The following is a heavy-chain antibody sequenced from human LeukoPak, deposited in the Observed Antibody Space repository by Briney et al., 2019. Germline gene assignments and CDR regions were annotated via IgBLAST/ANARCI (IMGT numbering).Heavy chain of an antibody. J-gene: IGHJ6*02. D-gene: IGHD4-17*01. CDR2: IYYSGTT. V-gene: IGHV4-59*08. CDR3: ARHKFVDYGDYDYYYGMDV. Sequence: IGSIYYSGTTNDNPSLKSRVTISVDTSKNQFSLKLSSVTAADTAVYYCARHKFVDYGDYDYYYGMDVWGQGTTVTVSS.